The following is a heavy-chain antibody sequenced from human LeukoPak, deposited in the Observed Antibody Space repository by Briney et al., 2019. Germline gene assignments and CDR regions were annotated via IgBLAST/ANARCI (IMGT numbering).Heavy chain of an antibody. CDR2: VNNDGRST. D-gene: IGHD3-10*01. CDR1: GDIFSLYW. CDR3: ARGSYPYYFDY. J-gene: IGHJ4*02. V-gene: IGHV3-74*01. Sequence: PGGSLRLSCGASGDIFSLYWLHWVPEAPGKGLMCASRVNNDGRSTAYADSVEGRFTSSRDNARNTLYLQMNSLRAEDTAVYYCARGSYPYYFDYWGQGTLVTVSS.